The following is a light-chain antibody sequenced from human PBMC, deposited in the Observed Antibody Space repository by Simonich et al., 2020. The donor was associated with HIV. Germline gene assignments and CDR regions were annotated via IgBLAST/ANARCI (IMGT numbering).Light chain of an antibody. CDR3: QQYDRSPTWT. Sequence: IVMTQSPATLSVSPGERVTLSCRASQSVSSNYLAWYQQKPGQAPRLLIYGASSRATGIPDRFSGSGSGTDFTLTINRLEPEDFAVYYCQQYDRSPTWTFGQGTKVEIK. V-gene: IGKV3-20*01. J-gene: IGKJ1*01. CDR1: QSVSSNY. CDR2: GAS.